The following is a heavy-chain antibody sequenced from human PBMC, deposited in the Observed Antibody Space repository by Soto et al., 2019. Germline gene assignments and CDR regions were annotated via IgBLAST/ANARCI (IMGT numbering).Heavy chain of an antibody. CDR1: GDSINSADYY. J-gene: IGHJ4*02. D-gene: IGHD3-10*01. V-gene: IGHV4-30-4*01. Sequence: LSETLSLTCTASGDSINSADYYWNWIRQTPGKGVERIGHIYYSGTTEYNPSIKSRVSISSDTSTNQFSLRLGSVTAADTAIYYCASRKSFYGWGPDHWGQGTLVTVSS. CDR3: ASRKSFYGWGPDH. CDR2: IYYSGTT.